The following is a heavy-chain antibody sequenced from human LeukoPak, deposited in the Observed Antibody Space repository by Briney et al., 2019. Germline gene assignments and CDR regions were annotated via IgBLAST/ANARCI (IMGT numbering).Heavy chain of an antibody. CDR1: GFTFSSYS. Sequence: GGSLRLSCAASGFTFSSYSINWVRQAPGKGLEWVSYISSSSSTIYYADSVKGRFTISRDNAKNSLYLQMNSLRAEDTAVYYCARDAPATDYYFDYWGQGTLVTVSS. D-gene: IGHD4-17*01. V-gene: IGHV3-48*01. J-gene: IGHJ4*02. CDR3: ARDAPATDYYFDY. CDR2: ISSSSSTI.